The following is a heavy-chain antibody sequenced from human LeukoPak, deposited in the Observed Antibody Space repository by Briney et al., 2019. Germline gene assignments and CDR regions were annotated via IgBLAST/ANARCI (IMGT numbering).Heavy chain of an antibody. CDR3: ARDCGGSTHVCTHAFDI. Sequence: GASVKVSCKASGYPFNSYYMHWVRQAPGRGLEWMGIINPSGDSTTYAQKFQGRVTMTRDTSTSTVYMELSSLRSEDTAVYYCARDCGGSTHVCTHAFDIWGQGTMVTASS. V-gene: IGHV1-46*02. CDR2: INPSGDST. J-gene: IGHJ3*02. CDR1: GYPFNSYY. D-gene: IGHD2-21*01.